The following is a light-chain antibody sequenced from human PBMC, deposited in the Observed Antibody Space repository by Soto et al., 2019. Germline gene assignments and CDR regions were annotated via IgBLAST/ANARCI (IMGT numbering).Light chain of an antibody. CDR1: SSDVGGYNY. CDR2: EVT. CDR3: RSFAGGGNPVL. Sequence: QSALTQPPSASGSLGQSVTISCTGTSSDVGGYNYGSWHQQHPGKAPKLMIYEVTTRPSGVPDRFSGSKSGNTASLTVSGLKAEDEDDYYCRSFAGGGNPVLLGGGTKLTVL. J-gene: IGLJ2*01. V-gene: IGLV2-8*01.